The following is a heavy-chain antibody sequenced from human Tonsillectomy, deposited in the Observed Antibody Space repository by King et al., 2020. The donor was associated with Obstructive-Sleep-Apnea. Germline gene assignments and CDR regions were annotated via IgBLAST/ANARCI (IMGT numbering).Heavy chain of an antibody. CDR1: GGSVSSTAYY. CDR2: IYYSEST. J-gene: IGHJ4*02. Sequence: QLQESGPGLMKPSETLSLTCAVSGGSVSSTAYYWGWIRQPPGKGLECIGTIYYSESTYYNPSLKSRVTILLDTSKNQFSLKLSSVTAADTAVYYCAGHKDYGDHVDYWGQGTLVTVSS. D-gene: IGHD4-17*01. V-gene: IGHV4-39*07. CDR3: AGHKDYGDHVDY.